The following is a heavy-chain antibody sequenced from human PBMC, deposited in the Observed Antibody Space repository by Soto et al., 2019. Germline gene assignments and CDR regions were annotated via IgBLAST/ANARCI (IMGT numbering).Heavy chain of an antibody. J-gene: IGHJ4*02. Sequence: VQLVESGGGLVQPGGSLRLSCAASGFTFNSYDMNWVRQAPGKGLEWVSYISATGNNIYYADSVMGRFTISRDNAKKSLYLQMNSLRAEDTAVYYCARDMGSVSYYDSSGYFDYWGQGALVTVSS. CDR1: GFTFNSYD. CDR3: ARDMGSVSYYDSSGYFDY. D-gene: IGHD3-22*01. V-gene: IGHV3-48*03. CDR2: ISATGNNI.